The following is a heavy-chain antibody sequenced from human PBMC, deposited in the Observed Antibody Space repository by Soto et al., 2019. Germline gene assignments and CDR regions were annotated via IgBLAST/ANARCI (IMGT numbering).Heavy chain of an antibody. CDR3: ARRGSYYAFWSGYPHSGYYGMDV. D-gene: IGHD3-3*01. CDR1: GGSISSSSYY. Sequence: PSETLSLTCTVSGGSISSSSYYWGWIRQPPGKGLEWIGSIYYSGSTYYNPSLKSRVTISVDTSKNQFSLKLSSVTAADTAVYYCARRGSYYAFWSGYPHSGYYGMDVCGPGTTDTV. CDR2: IYYSGST. J-gene: IGHJ6*02. V-gene: IGHV4-39*01.